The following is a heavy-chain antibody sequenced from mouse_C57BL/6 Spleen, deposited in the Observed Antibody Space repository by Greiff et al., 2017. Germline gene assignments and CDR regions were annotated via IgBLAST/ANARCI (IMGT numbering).Heavy chain of an antibody. D-gene: IGHD2-1*01. J-gene: IGHJ4*01. Sequence: EVKVVESGGGLVKPGGSLKLSCAASGFTFSSYTMSWVRQTPEQRLEWVATISGGGGNTYYPDSVKGRFTISRDNAKNTLYLQMSSLRSEDTALYYCARQSGGNSYAMDYWGQGTSVTVSS. V-gene: IGHV5-9*01. CDR3: ARQSGGNSYAMDY. CDR1: GFTFSSYT. CDR2: ISGGGGNT.